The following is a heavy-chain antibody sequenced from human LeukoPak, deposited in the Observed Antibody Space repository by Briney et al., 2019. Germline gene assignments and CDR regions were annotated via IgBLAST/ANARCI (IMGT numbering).Heavy chain of an antibody. CDR3: ARDLAYYDILTGFDY. CDR2: INPNSGGT. J-gene: IGHJ4*01. CDR1: GYTFTGYY. V-gene: IGHV1-2*02. Sequence: ASVNVSCKASGYTFTGYYMHWVRQAPGQGLEWMGWINPNSGGTNYAQKFQGRVTMTTDTSTSTAYMELRSLRSDDTAVYYCARDLAYYDILTGFDYWGHGTLVTVSS. D-gene: IGHD3-9*01.